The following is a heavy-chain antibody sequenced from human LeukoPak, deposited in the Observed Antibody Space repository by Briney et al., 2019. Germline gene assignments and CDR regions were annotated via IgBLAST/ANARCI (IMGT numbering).Heavy chain of an antibody. CDR1: GFALYKYN. CDR2: ISGSSSYI. V-gene: IGHV3-21*01. Sequence: ASVKVSCKASGFALYKYNIVWVRQAPGKGLEWVSSISGSSSYIYYADSVKGRFTISRDNAKNSLYLQMNSLRAEDTAVYYCAREGDDILTGYPTPYAFDIWGQGTMVTVSS. J-gene: IGHJ3*02. D-gene: IGHD3-9*01. CDR3: AREGDDILTGYPTPYAFDI.